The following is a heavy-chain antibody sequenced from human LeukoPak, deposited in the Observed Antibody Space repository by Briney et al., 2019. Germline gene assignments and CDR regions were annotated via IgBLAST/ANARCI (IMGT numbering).Heavy chain of an antibody. D-gene: IGHD3-22*01. V-gene: IGHV3-23*01. CDR2: ISGSGGST. Sequence: GGSLRLSCAASGFTFGSYAMSWVRQAPGKGLEWVSAISGSGGSTNYADSVKGRFTISRDNSKNTLYLQMNSLRAEDTAVYYCAKDSYYYDSSGPDPFDIWGQGTMVTVSS. CDR1: GFTFGSYA. CDR3: AKDSYYYDSSGPDPFDI. J-gene: IGHJ3*02.